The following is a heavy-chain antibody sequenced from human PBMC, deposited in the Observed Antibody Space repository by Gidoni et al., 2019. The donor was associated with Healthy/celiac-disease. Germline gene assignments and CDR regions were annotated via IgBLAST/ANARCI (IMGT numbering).Heavy chain of an antibody. D-gene: IGHD1-1*01. CDR3: AAGGTSGPFDY. V-gene: IGHV3-9*01. CDR2: ISWNSGSI. Sequence: EVQLVESGGGLVQPGRSLRLSCAASGFTFDDYAMHWVRQAPGKGLEWVSGISWNSGSIGYADSVKGRFTISRDNAKNSLYLQMNSLRAEDTALYYCAAGGTSGPFDYWGQGTLVTVSS. CDR1: GFTFDDYA. J-gene: IGHJ4*02.